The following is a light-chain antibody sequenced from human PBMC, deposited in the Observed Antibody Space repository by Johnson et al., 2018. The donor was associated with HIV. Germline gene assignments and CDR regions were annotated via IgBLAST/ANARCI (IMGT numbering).Light chain of an antibody. CDR2: DNN. V-gene: IGLV1-51*01. J-gene: IGLJ1*01. CDR3: GIWDSSLSGYV. Sequence: QSVLTQPPSVSAAPGQKVTISCSGSSSNIGNNYVSWYQQLPGTAPKLLIYDNNKRPSGIPDRFSGSKSGTSATLGITGLQTWDEADYYCGIWDSSLSGYVFGTGTKVTVL. CDR1: SSNIGNNY.